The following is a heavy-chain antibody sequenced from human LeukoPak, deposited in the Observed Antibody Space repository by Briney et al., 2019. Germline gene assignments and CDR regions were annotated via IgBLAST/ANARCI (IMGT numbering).Heavy chain of an antibody. CDR3: AREVLPYSSSWYKDY. Sequence: ASVKVSCKASGYTFTSYGISWVRQAPGQGLEWMRWISAYNGNTNYAQKLQGRVTMTTDTSTSTAYMELRSLRSDDTAVYYCAREVLPYSSSWYKDYWGQGTLVTVSS. CDR2: ISAYNGNT. J-gene: IGHJ4*02. CDR1: GYTFTSYG. V-gene: IGHV1-18*01. D-gene: IGHD6-13*01.